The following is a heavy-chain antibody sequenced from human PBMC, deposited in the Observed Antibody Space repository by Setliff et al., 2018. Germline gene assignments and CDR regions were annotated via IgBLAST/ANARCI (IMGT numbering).Heavy chain of an antibody. CDR1: GGSIGSSF. V-gene: IGHV4-59*01. CDR3: VRESRSTWYRRDF. Sequence: SETLSLTCTVSGGSIGSSFWNWIRQSPGKGLEWIGYRSARGDTNSNPSLRSRLSMSVDTSKGHFSLNLTSVTAADTAVYYCVRESRSTWYRRDFWGQGTLVTVSS. J-gene: IGHJ4*02. CDR2: RSARGDT. D-gene: IGHD6-13*01.